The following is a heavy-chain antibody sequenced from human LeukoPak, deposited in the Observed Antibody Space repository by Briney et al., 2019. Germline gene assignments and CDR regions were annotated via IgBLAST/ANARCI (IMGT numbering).Heavy chain of an antibody. CDR3: ARDIYGVSGNLHWFDP. CDR2: IIPIFGTA. Sequence: SVKVSCKASGGTFSSYVISWVRQAPGQGLEWMGGIIPIFGTANYAQKFQGRVAITADESTSTAYMEMSSLRSGDTAVYYCARDIYGVSGNLHWFDPWSQGTLVTVSS. D-gene: IGHD3-10*01. J-gene: IGHJ5*02. CDR1: GGTFSSYV. V-gene: IGHV1-69*13.